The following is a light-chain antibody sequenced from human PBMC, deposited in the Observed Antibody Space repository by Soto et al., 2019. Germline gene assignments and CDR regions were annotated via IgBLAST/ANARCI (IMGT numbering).Light chain of an antibody. V-gene: IGLV2-14*01. CDR2: EVS. CDR1: SSDVGGYNY. Sequence: QSALTQPASVSGSPGQSITISCTGTSSDVGGYNYVCWYQQHPGKAPKLMIYEVSNRPSGVSNRFSGSKSGNTASLTISGLQAEDEADYYCSSYTSSSTLVYVFGTGTKLTVL. CDR3: SSYTSSSTLVYV. J-gene: IGLJ1*01.